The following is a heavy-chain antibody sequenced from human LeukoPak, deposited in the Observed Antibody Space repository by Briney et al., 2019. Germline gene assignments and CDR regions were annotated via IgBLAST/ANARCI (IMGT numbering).Heavy chain of an antibody. CDR3: ASDYDSSGEP. D-gene: IGHD3-22*01. J-gene: IGHJ5*02. Sequence: SETLSLTCAVYGGSFSGYYWSWIRQPPGKGLEWIGYIYHSGSTYYNPSLKSRVTISVDRSKNQFSLKLSSVTAADTAVYYCASDYDSSGEPWGQGTLVTVSS. V-gene: IGHV4-34*01. CDR1: GGSFSGYY. CDR2: IYHSGST.